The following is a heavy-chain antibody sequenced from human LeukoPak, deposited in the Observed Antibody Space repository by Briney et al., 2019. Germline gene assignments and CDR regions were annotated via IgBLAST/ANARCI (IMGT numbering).Heavy chain of an antibody. V-gene: IGHV4-61*02. CDR2: IYTSGST. CDR3: ARDRTGYYDSSGYPLDAFDI. CDR1: GGSISSGSYY. D-gene: IGHD3-22*01. J-gene: IGHJ3*02. Sequence: SQTLSLTRTVSGGSISSGSYYWSWIRQPAGKGLEWIGRIYTSGSTNYNPSLKSRVTISVDTSTNQFSLKLSSVTAADTGVYYCARDRTGYYDSSGYPLDAFDIWGQGKMVTVSS.